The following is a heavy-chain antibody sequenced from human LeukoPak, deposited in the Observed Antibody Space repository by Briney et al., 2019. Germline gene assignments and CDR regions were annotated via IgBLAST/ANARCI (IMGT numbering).Heavy chain of an antibody. CDR2: ISSSANTT. CDR3: ARDGFCDF. J-gene: IGHJ4*02. Sequence: GGSLRLSCAASGFTFSTFSINWVRQAPGKGLEWVSYISSSANTTYYADSVKGRFTISRYNAKNSLYLQMNSLRADDTAVYYCARDGFCDFWGQGTLVTVSS. CDR1: GFTFSTFS. D-gene: IGHD3-3*01. V-gene: IGHV3-48*01.